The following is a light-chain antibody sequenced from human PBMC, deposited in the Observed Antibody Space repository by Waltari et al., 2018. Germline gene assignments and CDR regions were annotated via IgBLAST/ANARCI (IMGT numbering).Light chain of an antibody. CDR3: SSYRSTISVV. Sequence: QSALTQPASVSGSPGQSITISCTGTRSDIGDYNYVSLYQQHPGKAPKLIIFDVTNTPSGVSYRFSGSKSGNTASLTISALQAEDEGDYYCSSYRSTISVVFGGGTKVTVL. CDR2: DVT. CDR1: RSDIGDYNY. J-gene: IGLJ2*01. V-gene: IGLV2-14*03.